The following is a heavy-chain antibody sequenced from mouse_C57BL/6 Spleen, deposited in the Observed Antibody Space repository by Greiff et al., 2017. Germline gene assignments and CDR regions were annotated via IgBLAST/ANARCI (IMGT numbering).Heavy chain of an antibody. CDR2: INPNNGGT. CDR3: ARRGYYGSRGDYFDY. CDR1: GYTFTDYY. V-gene: IGHV1-26*01. Sequence: EVQLQQSGPELVKPGASVKISCKASGYTFTDYYMNWVKQSHGKSLEWIGDINPNNGGTSYNQKFKGKATLTVDKSSSTAYMELRSLTSEDSAVYYCARRGYYGSRGDYFDYWGQGTTLTVSS. D-gene: IGHD1-1*01. J-gene: IGHJ2*01.